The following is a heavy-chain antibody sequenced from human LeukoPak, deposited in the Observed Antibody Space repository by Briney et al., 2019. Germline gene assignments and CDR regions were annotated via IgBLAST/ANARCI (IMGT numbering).Heavy chain of an antibody. V-gene: IGHV4-39*01. J-gene: IGHJ4*02. CDR3: ARGGYCSGGSCYINY. CDR1: GFTFSSHGIN. Sequence: GSLRLPCAASGFTFSSHGINWVRQPPGKGLVWIGSIYYSGNTYYNPSLKSRVTISVDTSKNQFSLKLSSVTAADTAVYYCARGGYCSGGSCYINYWGQGTLVTVSS. CDR2: IYYSGNT. D-gene: IGHD2-15*01.